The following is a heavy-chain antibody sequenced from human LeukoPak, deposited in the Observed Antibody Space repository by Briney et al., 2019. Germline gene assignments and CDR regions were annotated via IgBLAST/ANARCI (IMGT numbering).Heavy chain of an antibody. CDR2: IYYSGST. V-gene: IGHV4-31*03. CDR3: ARDPHNWNGPSRYYYYGMDV. Sequence: SSQTLSLTCTVSGGSISSGGYYWSWIRQHPGKGLEWIGYIYYSGSTYYNPSLKSRVTISVDTSKNQFSLKLSSVTAADTAVYYCARDPHNWNGPSRYYYYGMDVWGQGTTVTVSS. CDR1: GGSISSGGYY. J-gene: IGHJ6*02. D-gene: IGHD1-1*01.